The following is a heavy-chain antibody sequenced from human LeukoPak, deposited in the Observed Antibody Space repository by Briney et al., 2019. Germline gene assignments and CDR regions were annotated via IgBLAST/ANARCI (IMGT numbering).Heavy chain of an antibody. D-gene: IGHD3-10*01. CDR3: ARGLFGGFAAAPFDH. Sequence: GSSVKVSCKASGGTFDNYAVGWVREAPGLGLEWMGRIIPTLGKTNSAQKLQDRVTITADTSTGTAYMELTNLRSDDTAVYFCARGLFGGFAAAPFDHWGQGTLVTVSS. J-gene: IGHJ4*02. CDR1: GGTFDNYA. CDR2: IIPTLGKT. V-gene: IGHV1-69*04.